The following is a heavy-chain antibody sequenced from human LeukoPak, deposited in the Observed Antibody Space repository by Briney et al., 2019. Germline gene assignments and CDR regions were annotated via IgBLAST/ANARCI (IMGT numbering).Heavy chain of an antibody. CDR2: IYTSGTT. D-gene: IGHD1-26*01. V-gene: IGHV4-4*07. CDR3: ARLQWELLSNNYYYYMDV. CDR1: GGSISSYY. Sequence: SETLSLTCTVSGGSISSYYWSWIRRPAGRGLEWIGRIYTSGTTSYNPSLKRRVTISVDKSKNQFSLKLNSVTAAARHLIYWARLQWELLSNNYYYYMDVWGKGTTVTVSS. J-gene: IGHJ6*03.